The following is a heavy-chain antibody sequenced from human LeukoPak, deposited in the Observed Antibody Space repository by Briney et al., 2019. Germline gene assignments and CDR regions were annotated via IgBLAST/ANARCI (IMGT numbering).Heavy chain of an antibody. J-gene: IGHJ4*02. Sequence: ASVKVSCKVSGYTLTELSMHWVRQAPGKGLEWMGGFDPEDGETIYAQKFQGRVTMTEDTSTDTAYMELSRLRSDDTAVYYCATLYDFWSGYYTYYFDYWGQGTLVTVSS. CDR2: FDPEDGET. V-gene: IGHV1-24*01. CDR1: GYTLTELS. D-gene: IGHD3-3*01. CDR3: ATLYDFWSGYYTYYFDY.